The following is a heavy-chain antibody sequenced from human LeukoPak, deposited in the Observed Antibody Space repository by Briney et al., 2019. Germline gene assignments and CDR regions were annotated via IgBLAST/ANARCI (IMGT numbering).Heavy chain of an antibody. CDR2: ILSTGTT. J-gene: IGHJ5*02. CDR3: ATVKYDYGDPVGWFDP. CDR1: GFPFSTSA. D-gene: IGHD4-17*01. V-gene: IGHV3-23*01. Sequence: GGSLRLSCATSGFPFSTSAMTRVRQAPGKGLEWVSHILSTGTTYYADSVRGRFTISRDNSKNTLYLLMTSLRAEDTAVYYCATVKYDYGDPVGWFDPWGQGTLVTVSS.